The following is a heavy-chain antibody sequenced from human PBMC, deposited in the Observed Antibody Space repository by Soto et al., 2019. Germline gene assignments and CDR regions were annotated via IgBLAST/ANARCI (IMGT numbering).Heavy chain of an antibody. Sequence: PSGTLSLTCAVSGGCVSSDTHYWRWIRQPPGKRLEWIGFIYSSGSTNYNPSLKSRVTMSVDTSKNQFSLKLRSVIVADTAVYHCARFVRSCSGTTCYTRADVWGQGTTVTVSS. CDR3: ARFVRSCSGTTCYTRADV. CDR2: IYSSGST. V-gene: IGHV4-61*01. J-gene: IGHJ6*02. CDR1: GGCVSSDTHY. D-gene: IGHD2-2*02.